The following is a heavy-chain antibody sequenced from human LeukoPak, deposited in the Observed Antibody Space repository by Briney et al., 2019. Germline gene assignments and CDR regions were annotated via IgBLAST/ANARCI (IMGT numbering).Heavy chain of an antibody. V-gene: IGHV4-39*01. J-gene: IGHJ3*02. CDR2: IYYSGTT. CDR1: GGSISSSSYY. Sequence: SETLSLTCTVSGGSISSSSYYWDWIRQPPGKGLEWIGTIYYSGTTYYNPSIKSRVTISVDTSRNQFSLKLSSVTATDTAVYYCARMIGDDAFDIWGQGTMVTVSS. CDR3: ARMIGDDAFDI. D-gene: IGHD3-22*01.